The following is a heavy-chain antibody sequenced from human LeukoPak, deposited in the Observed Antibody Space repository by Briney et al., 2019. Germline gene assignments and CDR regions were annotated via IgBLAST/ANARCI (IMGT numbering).Heavy chain of an antibody. V-gene: IGHV3-21*01. D-gene: IGHD5-18*01. J-gene: IGHJ4*02. CDR2: ISSSSSYI. CDR1: GFTFSSYS. Sequence: GGSLRLSCAASGFTFSSYSMNWVRQAPGKGLEWVSSISSSSSYIYYADSVKGRFTISRDNAKNSLYLQMNSLRAEDTAVYYCARIGSTDTAKVKDYWGQGTLVTVSS. CDR3: ARIGSTDTAKVKDY.